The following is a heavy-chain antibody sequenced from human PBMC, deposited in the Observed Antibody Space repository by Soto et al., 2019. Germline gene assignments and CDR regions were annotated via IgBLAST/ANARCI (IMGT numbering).Heavy chain of an antibody. CDR3: ASTSSLSNYFGY. CDR1: GYTFTSYA. D-gene: IGHD1-26*01. V-gene: IGHV1-3*01. CDR2: INAGNGNT. Sequence: ASVKVSCKASGYTFTSYAMHWVRQAPGQRLEWKGWINAGNGNTKYSQKFQGRVTITRDTSASTAYMELSSLRSEDTAVYYCASTSSLSNYFGYWGQGTLVTVSS. J-gene: IGHJ4*02.